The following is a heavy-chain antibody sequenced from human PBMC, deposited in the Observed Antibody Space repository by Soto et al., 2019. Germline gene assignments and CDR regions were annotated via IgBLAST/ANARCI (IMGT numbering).Heavy chain of an antibody. CDR2: IIPIFGTA. CDR1: GGTFSSYA. D-gene: IGHD3-22*01. J-gene: IGHJ3*02. V-gene: IGHV1-69*01. CDR3: ARKRAFYDSSGYYAFDI. Sequence: QVQLVQSGAEVKKPGSSVKVSCKASGGTFSSYAISWVRQAPGQGLEWMGGIIPIFGTANYAQKFQGRVTITADESTSTAYMELGSLRSEDTAVYYCARKRAFYDSSGYYAFDIWGQGTMVTVSS.